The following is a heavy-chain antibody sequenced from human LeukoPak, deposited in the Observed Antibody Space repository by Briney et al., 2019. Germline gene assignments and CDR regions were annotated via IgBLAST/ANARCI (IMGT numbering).Heavy chain of an antibody. D-gene: IGHD3-10*01. V-gene: IGHV4-34*01. J-gene: IGHJ5*02. CDR3: ARESNYHGSGTGWFDP. CDR2: INQSGST. Sequence: SETLSLTCAVYSGSFSGYYWSWIRQPPGKGLGWIGEINQSGSTNYNPSLKSRVTISVDTSKNHFSLKLSSVTAADTAVYYCARESNYHGSGTGWFDPWGQGTLVTVSS. CDR1: SGSFSGYY.